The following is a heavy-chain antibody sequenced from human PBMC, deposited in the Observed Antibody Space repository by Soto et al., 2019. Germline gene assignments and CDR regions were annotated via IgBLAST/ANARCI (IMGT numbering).Heavy chain of an antibody. V-gene: IGHV3-23*01. Sequence: EVQLLESGGGLVQPGGSLRLSCAASGFPFTKYAMSWVRQAPGKGLEWVSAISGSGSRTYYADSVKGRFTTSRDNSKNTVYLQMNSLRAEDTAVYYCAKDKEVGGIGSGYYTPLENWGQGTLVTVSS. J-gene: IGHJ4*02. D-gene: IGHD3-22*01. CDR2: ISGSGSRT. CDR3: AKDKEVGGIGSGYYTPLEN. CDR1: GFPFTKYA.